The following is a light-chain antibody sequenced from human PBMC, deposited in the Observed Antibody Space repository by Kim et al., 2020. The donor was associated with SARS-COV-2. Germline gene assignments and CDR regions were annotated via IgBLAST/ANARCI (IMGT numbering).Light chain of an antibody. CDR2: KAS. CDR3: KQYAWT. CDR1: QSISSW. V-gene: IGKV1-5*03. J-gene: IGKJ1*01. Sequence: TLSASVGDRVTITCRASQSISSWLAWYQQKPGKAPKLLIYKASSLESGVPSRFSGSGSGTEFTLTISSLQPDDFATYYCKQYAWTFGQGTKVDIK.